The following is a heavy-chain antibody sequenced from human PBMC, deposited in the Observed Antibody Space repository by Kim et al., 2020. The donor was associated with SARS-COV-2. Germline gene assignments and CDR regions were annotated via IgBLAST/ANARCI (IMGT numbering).Heavy chain of an antibody. V-gene: IGHV4-31*02. J-gene: IGHJ4*02. D-gene: IGHD1-1*01. CDR2: ST. CDR3: ARDDNMAIDY. Sequence: STYYNPSLKSRVTISVDTSKNQFSLKLSSVTAADTAVYYCARDDNMAIDYWGQGTLVTVSS.